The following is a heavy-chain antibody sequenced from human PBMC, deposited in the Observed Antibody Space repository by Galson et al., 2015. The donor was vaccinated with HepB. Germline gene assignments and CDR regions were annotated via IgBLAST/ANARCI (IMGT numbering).Heavy chain of an antibody. Sequence: SLRLSCAASGFTFDDYAMHWVRQAPGKGLEWVSGISWNSGSIGYADSVKGRFTISRDNAKNSLYLQMNSLRAEDTALYYCAKSDGSEGCLDYWGQGTLVTVSS. CDR3: AKSDGSEGCLDY. D-gene: IGHD2-15*01. CDR1: GFTFDDYA. CDR2: ISWNSGSI. J-gene: IGHJ4*02. V-gene: IGHV3-9*01.